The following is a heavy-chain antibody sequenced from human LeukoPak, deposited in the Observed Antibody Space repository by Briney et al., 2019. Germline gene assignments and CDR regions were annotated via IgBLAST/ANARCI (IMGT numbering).Heavy chain of an antibody. D-gene: IGHD4-17*01. CDR1: GVSLSNYA. CDR2: ISFDGTNK. Sequence: PGGSLRLSCTASGVSLSNYAMHWVRRPPGRGLEWVAVISFDGTNKYYGDSVEGRFSVSRDNSKNTFYLQMNSLRPDDTAMYYCATDYGDYEPIDYWGQGTLVTVSS. J-gene: IGHJ4*02. V-gene: IGHV3-30*04. CDR3: ATDYGDYEPIDY.